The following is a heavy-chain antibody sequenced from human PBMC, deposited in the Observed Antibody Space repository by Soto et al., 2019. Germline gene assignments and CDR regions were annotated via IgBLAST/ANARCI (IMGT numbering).Heavy chain of an antibody. CDR2: ISAYNGNT. Sequence: QVQLVQSGAEVKKPGASVKVSCKASGYTFTNYGISWVRQAPGQGLEWMGWISAYNGNTNYAQKLQGRVTMTTDTSTSTAYMELRSLRSDDTAVYYCARVGFWYNWNVTPLRWFDPWGQGTLVTVSS. CDR1: GYTFTNYG. J-gene: IGHJ5*02. CDR3: ARVGFWYNWNVTPLRWFDP. D-gene: IGHD1-1*01. V-gene: IGHV1-18*01.